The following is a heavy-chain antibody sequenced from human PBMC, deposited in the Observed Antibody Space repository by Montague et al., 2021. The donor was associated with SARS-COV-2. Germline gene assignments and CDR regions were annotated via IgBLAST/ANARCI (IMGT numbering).Heavy chain of an antibody. CDR3: ARDRGWGSRGAGYIDL. CDR1: GGSITSGGYY. D-gene: IGHD2-21*01. CDR2: IYHTGST. V-gene: IGHV4-31*03. Sequence: TLSLTCTVSGGSITSGGYYWTWIRQHPGKGLERIGYIYHTGSTYYNPSLQSRLRTSVDTSKNEFSLTLTSVTAADTAIYYCARDRGWGSRGAGYIDLWGRGTLVTVSS. J-gene: IGHJ2*01.